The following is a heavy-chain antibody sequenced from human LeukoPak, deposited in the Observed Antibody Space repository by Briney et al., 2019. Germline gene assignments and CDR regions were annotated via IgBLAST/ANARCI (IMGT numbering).Heavy chain of an antibody. V-gene: IGHV1-3*01. D-gene: IGHD3-10*01. J-gene: IGHJ4*02. CDR1: GYTFTSYA. CDR3: ARVWTKTYGSGSYSLGY. Sequence: ASVKVSCKASGYTFTSYAMHWVRQAPGQRLEWMGWINAGNGNTKYSQKFQGRVTITRDTSASTAYMELSGLRSEDTAVYYCARVWTKTYGSGSYSLGYWGQGTLVTVSS. CDR2: INAGNGNT.